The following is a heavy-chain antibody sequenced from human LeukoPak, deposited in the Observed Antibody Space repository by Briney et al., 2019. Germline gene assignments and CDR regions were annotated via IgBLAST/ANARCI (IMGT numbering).Heavy chain of an antibody. J-gene: IGHJ4*02. CDR2: IRYDGSNK. V-gene: IGHV3-30*02. Sequence: GGSLRLSCAASGFTFSSYGMHWVRQAPGKGLEWVAFIRYDGSNKYYTDSAKGRFTISRDNSKNTLYLQMNSLRAEDTAVYYCAKDRIDYGGYEKPDYWGQGTLVTVSS. CDR3: AKDRIDYGGYEKPDY. D-gene: IGHD5-12*01. CDR1: GFTFSSYG.